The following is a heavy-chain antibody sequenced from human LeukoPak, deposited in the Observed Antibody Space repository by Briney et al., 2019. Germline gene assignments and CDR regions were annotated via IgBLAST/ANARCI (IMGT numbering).Heavy chain of an antibody. D-gene: IGHD2-2*01. CDR1: GYTFTDYY. CDR3: ARDRSCSSTSCYVPRGV. V-gene: IGHV1-2*02. CDR2: INPNSGGT. J-gene: IGHJ6*04. Sequence: ASVKVSCKASGYTFTDYYMHWVRQAPGQGLEWMGWINPNSGGTNYAQKFQGRVTMTRDTSISTAYMELSRLRSDDTAVYYCARDRSCSSTSCYVPRGVWGKGTTVTVSS.